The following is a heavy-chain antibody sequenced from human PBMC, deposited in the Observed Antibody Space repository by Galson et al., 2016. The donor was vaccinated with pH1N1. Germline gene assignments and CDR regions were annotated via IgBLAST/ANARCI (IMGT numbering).Heavy chain of an antibody. CDR3: ARDHVDGDYFERFFDL. V-gene: IGHV3-30-3*01. CDR1: GFTFSHYA. D-gene: IGHD4-17*01. Sequence: SLRLSCAASGFTFSHYAMHWVRQAPGKGLEWVAVISYVESNKDYADSVKGRFTVSRDNSKNTLYLQMNSLRAEDTALYYCARDHVDGDYFERFFDLWGRGTLVTVSP. J-gene: IGHJ2*01. CDR2: ISYVESNK.